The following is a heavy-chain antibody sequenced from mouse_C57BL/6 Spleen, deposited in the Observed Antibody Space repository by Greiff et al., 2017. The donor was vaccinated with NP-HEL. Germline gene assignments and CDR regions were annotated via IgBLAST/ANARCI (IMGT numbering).Heavy chain of an antibody. CDR3: ARDYYGSRGDYAMDY. Sequence: EVHLVESGGDLVKPGGSLKLSCAASGFTFSSYGMSWVRQTPDKRLEWVATISSGGSYTYYPDSVKGRFTISRDNAKNTLYLQMSSLKSEDTAMYYCARDYYGSRGDYAMDYWGQGTSVTVSS. J-gene: IGHJ4*01. V-gene: IGHV5-6*01. CDR2: ISSGGSYT. D-gene: IGHD1-1*01. CDR1: GFTFSSYG.